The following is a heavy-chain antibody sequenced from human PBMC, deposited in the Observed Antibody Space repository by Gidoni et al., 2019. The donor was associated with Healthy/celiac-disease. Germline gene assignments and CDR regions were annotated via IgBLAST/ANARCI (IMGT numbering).Heavy chain of an antibody. CDR2: ISWNSGSI. Sequence: EVQRVDSGGGLVQPGRSLQRACAASGVTLDDHAMHWVRQAPGQGLGWLSGISWNSGSIGNADSVKGRFTISRDNAKNSLYLQMNSLRAEDTALYYCAKAPHKLLQLIDYWGQGTLITVSS. V-gene: IGHV3-9*01. J-gene: IGHJ4*02. CDR3: AKAPHKLLQLIDY. CDR1: GVTLDDHA. D-gene: IGHD5-18*01.